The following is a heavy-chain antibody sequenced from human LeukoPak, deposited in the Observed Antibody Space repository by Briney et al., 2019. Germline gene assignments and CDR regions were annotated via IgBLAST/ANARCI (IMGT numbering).Heavy chain of an antibody. D-gene: IGHD3-22*01. CDR3: AKSGITMIVVFNDEYYFDY. CDR1: GFTFSSYW. Sequence: PGGSLRLSCAASGFTFSSYWMSWVRQAPGKGLEWVANIKQDGSEKYYVDSVKGRFTISRDNAKNSLYLQMNSLRAEDTAVYYCAKSGITMIVVFNDEYYFDYWGQGTLVTVSS. J-gene: IGHJ4*02. CDR2: IKQDGSEK. V-gene: IGHV3-7*03.